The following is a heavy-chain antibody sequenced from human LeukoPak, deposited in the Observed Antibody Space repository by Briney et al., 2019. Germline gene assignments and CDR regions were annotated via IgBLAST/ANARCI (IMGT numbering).Heavy chain of an antibody. D-gene: IGHD3-10*01. CDR1: GYAFTSYY. Sequence: ASVKVSCKASGYAFTSYYMHWVRQAPGQGLEWMGIINPSGGSTSYAQKFQGRVTMTRDTSTSTVYMELSSLRSEDTAVYYCARGRITMVRGLIWFDPWGQGTLVTVSS. CDR2: INPSGGST. CDR3: ARGRITMVRGLIWFDP. V-gene: IGHV1-46*01. J-gene: IGHJ5*02.